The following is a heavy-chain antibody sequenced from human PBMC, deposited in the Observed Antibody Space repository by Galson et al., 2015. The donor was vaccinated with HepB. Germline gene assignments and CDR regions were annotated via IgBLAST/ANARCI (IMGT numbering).Heavy chain of an antibody. CDR2: ISDNGRT. Sequence: SLRLSCAASGFTFSHYSMTWVRQAPGKGLEWVSMISDNGRTYYADSVKGRFTISRDNSENTLFLQMNSLRAEDTATYYCARETRAGNYDLNPRFDYWGQGALVTVSS. J-gene: IGHJ4*02. D-gene: IGHD3-10*01. CDR1: GFTFSHYS. V-gene: IGHV3-66*01. CDR3: ARETRAGNYDLNPRFDY.